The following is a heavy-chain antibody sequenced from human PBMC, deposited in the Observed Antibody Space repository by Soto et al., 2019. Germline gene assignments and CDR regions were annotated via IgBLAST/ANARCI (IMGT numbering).Heavy chain of an antibody. D-gene: IGHD1-7*01. CDR2: TYYRSKWYN. V-gene: IGHV6-1*01. CDR1: GDSVSSNSAA. J-gene: IGHJ6*02. Sequence: SQTLSLTCAISGDSVSSNSAAWNWIRQSPSRGLEWLGRTYYRSKWYNDYAVSVKSRITINPDTSKNQFSLQLNSVTPEDTAVYYCAREFGDNNWHSDSHYYYYSGLDVWGQGTTVTVSS. CDR3: AREFGDNNWHSDSHYYYYSGLDV.